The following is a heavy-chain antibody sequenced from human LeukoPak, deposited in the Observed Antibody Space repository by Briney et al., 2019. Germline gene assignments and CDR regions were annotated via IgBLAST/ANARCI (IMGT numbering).Heavy chain of an antibody. J-gene: IGHJ5*02. CDR2: IDYSGST. D-gene: IGHD6-13*01. Sequence: PSETLSLTCTVSGGSISNYYWSWIRQPPGKGLEWIGYIDYSGSTNYNPSLKSRVTISVDTSKNQFSLKLSSVTAADTAVYYCARDGSSWYGWFDPWGQGTLVTVSS. CDR3: ARDGSSWYGWFDP. CDR1: GGSISNYY. V-gene: IGHV4-59*01.